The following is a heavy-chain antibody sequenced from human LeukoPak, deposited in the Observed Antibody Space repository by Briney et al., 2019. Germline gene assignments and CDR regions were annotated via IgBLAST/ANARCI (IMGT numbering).Heavy chain of an antibody. V-gene: IGHV3-23*01. CDR3: VKEPVGVPAADY. CDR2: ISGSGGST. J-gene: IGHJ4*02. D-gene: IGHD2-2*01. Sequence: GALRLSCAASGFTFGSYAMNWVRQALGKGLDWVSVISGSGGSTYYADTVKGRVTISRDNSNNTLYLQMNSLRAEDTAVYYCVKEPVGVPAADYWGQGTLVTVSS. CDR1: GFTFGSYA.